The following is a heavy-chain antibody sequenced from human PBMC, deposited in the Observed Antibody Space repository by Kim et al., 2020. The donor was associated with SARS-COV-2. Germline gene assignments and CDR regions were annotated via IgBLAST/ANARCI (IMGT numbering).Heavy chain of an antibody. D-gene: IGHD3-3*01. J-gene: IGHJ5*02. Sequence: RKFQGRVTITADESTSTADMELSSLRSEDTAVYYCANTLGVVIMGGWFDPWGQGTLVTVSS. V-gene: IGHV1-69*01. CDR3: ANTLGVVIMGGWFDP.